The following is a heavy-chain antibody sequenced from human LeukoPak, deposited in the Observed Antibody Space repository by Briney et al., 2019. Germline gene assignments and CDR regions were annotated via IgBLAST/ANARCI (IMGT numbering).Heavy chain of an antibody. D-gene: IGHD3-22*01. J-gene: IGHJ4*02. V-gene: IGHV3-23*01. CDR1: GFTFSNAW. CDR3: AKDGVYYYDSSLYYFDY. CDR2: ISGSGGST. Sequence: PGGSLRLSCAASGFTFSNAWMSWVRQAPGKGLEWVSAISGSGGSTYYADSVKGRFTISRDNSKNTLYLQMNSLRAEDTAVYYCAKDGVYYYDSSLYYFDYWGQGTLVTVSS.